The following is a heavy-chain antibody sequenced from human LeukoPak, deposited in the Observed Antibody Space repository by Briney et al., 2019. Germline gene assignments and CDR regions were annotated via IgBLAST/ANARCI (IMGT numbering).Heavy chain of an antibody. CDR1: GFDITAYT. Sequence: GGSLRLSCSGSGFDITAYTVTWVRQVPGKSLEWVSSISRSGSYIHYAPSVKGRFTISRDNAKNSLYLQMNSLSAEDTAVYYCARNFDYWGQGTLVTVSS. J-gene: IGHJ4*02. V-gene: IGHV3-21*01. CDR3: ARNFDY. CDR2: ISRSGSYI.